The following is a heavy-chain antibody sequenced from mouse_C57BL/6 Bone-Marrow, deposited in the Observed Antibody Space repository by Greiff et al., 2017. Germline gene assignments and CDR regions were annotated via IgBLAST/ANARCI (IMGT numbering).Heavy chain of an antibody. CDR1: GYTFTGYW. CDR2: IYPGSGST. V-gene: IGHV1-55*01. CDR3: ARRLGDYFDY. Sequence: QVQLKQPGAELVKPGASVKLSCKASGYTFTGYWIPWVKQRPGQGLEWIGDIYPGSGSTNYNEKFKSKATLTVDTSSSTAYMQLSSLTSEDSAVYYCARRLGDYFDYWGQGTTLTVSS. J-gene: IGHJ2*01. D-gene: IGHD2-4*01.